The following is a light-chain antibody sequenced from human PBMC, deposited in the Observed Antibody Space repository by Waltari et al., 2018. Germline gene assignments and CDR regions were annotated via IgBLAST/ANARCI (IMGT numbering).Light chain of an antibody. CDR1: QSISSW. J-gene: IGKJ2*01. Sequence: IQMTQSPSTLSASLGDRVTITCRASQSISSWLAWYQQKPGKAPKLLIYAASSLESGVPSRFSGSGSGTEFTLTISSLQPDDFATYYCQQYNSYLYTFGQGTKLEIK. CDR2: AAS. V-gene: IGKV1-5*01. CDR3: QQYNSYLYT.